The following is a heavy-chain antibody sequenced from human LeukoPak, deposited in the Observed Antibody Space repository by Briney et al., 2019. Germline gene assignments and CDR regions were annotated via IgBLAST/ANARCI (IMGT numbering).Heavy chain of an antibody. V-gene: IGHV1-46*01. CDR3: ARSGYGDPEHPRFDY. CDR2: INTSGGST. D-gene: IGHD4-17*01. Sequence: ASVKVSCKASGYTFTSYYMHWVRPAPGQGVEWMGIINTSGGSTSYAQKFQGRVTMTRNTSTSTVYMELSSLRCEDTAVYYFARSGYGDPEHPRFDYWGQGTLVTVSS. CDR1: GYTFTSYY. J-gene: IGHJ4*02.